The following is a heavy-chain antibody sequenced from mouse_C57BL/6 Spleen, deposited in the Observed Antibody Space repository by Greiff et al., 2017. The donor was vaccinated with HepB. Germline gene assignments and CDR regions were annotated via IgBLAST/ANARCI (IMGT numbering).Heavy chain of an antibody. CDR2: IYPGDGDT. V-gene: IGHV1-80*01. CDR3: ARAAVYYGMDY. J-gene: IGHJ4*01. CDR1: GYAFSSYW. Sequence: QVQLKQSGAELVKPGASVKISCKASGYAFSSYWMNWVKQRPGKGLEWIGQIYPGDGDTNYNGKFKGKATLTADKSSSTAYMQLSSLTSEDSAVYFCARAAVYYGMDYWGQGTSVTVSS.